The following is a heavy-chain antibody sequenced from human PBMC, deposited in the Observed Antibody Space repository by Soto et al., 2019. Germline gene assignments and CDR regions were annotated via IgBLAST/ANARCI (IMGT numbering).Heavy chain of an antibody. V-gene: IGHV3-30*04. CDR2: ISFNGRKK. J-gene: IGHJ2*01. CDR1: GFNFTYNA. CDR3: ARDWLRRYDILTPSWNVNL. Sequence: QEQLVESGGGVVRPGKSLRLSCEASGFNFTYNAMHWVRQAPGKGLEWVAVISFNGRKKFYARSVKGRFNISRDNSKTTLYLQINNLGPGYTAVYYCARDWLRRYDILTPSWNVNLWGQGTLVTAS. D-gene: IGHD3-9*01.